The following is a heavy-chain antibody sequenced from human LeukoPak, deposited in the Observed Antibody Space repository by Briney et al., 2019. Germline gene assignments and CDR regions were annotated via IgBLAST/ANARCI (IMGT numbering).Heavy chain of an antibody. D-gene: IGHD1-26*01. V-gene: IGHV3-7*01. J-gene: IGHJ4*02. Sequence: GGSLRLSCVASGFTIDRTTMSWVRQAPGKGLEWVANMKEDGSDICYVDSVRGRFTIPRDNAKKSVYLQMNSLRAEDTGVYYCARGGRSHFDFWGQGSLVTVSS. CDR2: MKEDGSDI. CDR3: ARGGRSHFDF. CDR1: GFTIDRTT.